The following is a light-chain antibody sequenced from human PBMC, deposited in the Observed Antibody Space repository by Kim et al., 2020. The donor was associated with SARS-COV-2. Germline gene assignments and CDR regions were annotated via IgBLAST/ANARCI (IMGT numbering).Light chain of an antibody. V-gene: IGLV1-47*01. CDR3: AAWDDSLSGSWV. J-gene: IGLJ3*02. CDR2: RNN. Sequence: QRVTSACSGSRSNSGSNYVYWYQQLPGTAPKLLIYRNNQRPSGVPDRFSGSKSGTSASLAISGLRSEDEADYYCAAWDDSLSGSWVFGGGTQLTVL. CDR1: RSNSGSNY.